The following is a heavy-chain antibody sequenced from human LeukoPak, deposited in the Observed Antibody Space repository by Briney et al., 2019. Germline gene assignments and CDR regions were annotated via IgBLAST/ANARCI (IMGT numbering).Heavy chain of an antibody. CDR2: IFHSGST. D-gene: IGHD6-13*01. V-gene: IGHV4-39*07. CDR3: ARGSRINIGARYSSSREGNWFDP. J-gene: IGHJ5*02. Sequence: SETLSLTCTVSGGSISSSSYYWGWIRQPPGKGLEWIGQIFHSGSTNYNPSLKSRVTISVDTSKNQFSLKLSSVTAADTAVYYCARGSRINIGARYSSSREGNWFDPWGQGTLVTVSS. CDR1: GGSISSSSYY.